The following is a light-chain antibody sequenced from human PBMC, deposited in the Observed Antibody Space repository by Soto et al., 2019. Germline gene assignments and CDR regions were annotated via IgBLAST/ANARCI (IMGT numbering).Light chain of an antibody. CDR2: VGTGGIVG. J-gene: IGLJ2*01. V-gene: IGLV9-49*01. CDR3: GADHGSGNNFVRV. Sequence: QLVLTQRPSASASLGDSVTLTCTLSSVYSNYKVYWYQQRQGKGHRFVMRVGTGGIVGSKGDGIPDRFSVLGSGLNRYLTIKNIQEEDESDYHCGADHGSGNNFVRVFGAGTKLTVL. CDR1: SVYSNYK.